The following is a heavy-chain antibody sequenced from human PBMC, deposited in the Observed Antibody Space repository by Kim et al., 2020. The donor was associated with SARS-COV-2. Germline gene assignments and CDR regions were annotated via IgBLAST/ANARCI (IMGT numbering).Heavy chain of an antibody. Sequence: GGSLRLSCAASGFTFSSYAMHWVRQAPGKGLEWVAVISYDGSNKYYADSVKGRFTISRDNSKNTLYLQMNSLRAEDTAVYYCAREDIVLMVLDYWGQGTL. CDR3: AREDIVLMVLDY. J-gene: IGHJ4*02. CDR2: ISYDGSNK. V-gene: IGHV3-30-3*01. CDR1: GFTFSSYA. D-gene: IGHD2-8*01.